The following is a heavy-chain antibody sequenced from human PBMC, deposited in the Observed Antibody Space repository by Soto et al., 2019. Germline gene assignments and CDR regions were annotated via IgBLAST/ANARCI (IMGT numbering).Heavy chain of an antibody. CDR1: GGSFSGYY. J-gene: IGHJ6*02. D-gene: IGHD3-10*01. CDR2: INHSGST. CDR3: AREMYYYGSGRRYYYGMDV. Sequence: SETLSLTCAVYGGSFSGYYWSWIRQPPGKGLEWIGEINHSGSTNYNPSLKSRVTISVDTSKNQFSLKLSSVTAADTAVYYCAREMYYYGSGRRYYYGMDVWGQGTPVTVYS. V-gene: IGHV4-34*01.